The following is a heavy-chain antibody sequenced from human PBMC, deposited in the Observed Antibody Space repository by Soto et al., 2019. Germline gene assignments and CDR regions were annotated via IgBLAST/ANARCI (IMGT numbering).Heavy chain of an antibody. D-gene: IGHD6-19*01. V-gene: IGHV1-69*01. CDR3: ARVQQWLVGGVAHGPGSYWYFDL. J-gene: IGHJ2*01. CDR1: GGTFSSYA. Sequence: QVQLVQSGAEVKKPGSSVKVSCKASGGTFSSYAISWVRQAPGQGLEWMGGIIPIFGTANYAQKFQGRVTITADESTSTAYMELSSLRSEDTAVYYCARVQQWLVGGVAHGPGSYWYFDLWGRGTLVTVSS. CDR2: IIPIFGTA.